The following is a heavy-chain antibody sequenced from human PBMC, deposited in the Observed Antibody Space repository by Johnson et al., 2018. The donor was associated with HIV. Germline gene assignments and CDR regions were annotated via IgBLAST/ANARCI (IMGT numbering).Heavy chain of an antibody. J-gene: IGHJ3*02. D-gene: IGHD4-17*01. Sequence: VQLVESGGGLVQPGGSLRLSCAASGFTVSSNYMSWVRQAPGKGLEWVSVIYSGGSTYYADSVKGRFTISRDNAKNSLYLQMNSLRAEDTALYYCAKDRHDYGDLDAFDIWGQGTMVTVSS. V-gene: IGHV3-66*01. CDR2: IYSGGST. CDR3: AKDRHDYGDLDAFDI. CDR1: GFTVSSNY.